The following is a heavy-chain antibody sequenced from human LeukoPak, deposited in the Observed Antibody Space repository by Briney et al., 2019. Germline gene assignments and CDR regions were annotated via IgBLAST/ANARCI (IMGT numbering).Heavy chain of an antibody. J-gene: IGHJ5*02. V-gene: IGHV4-34*01. CDR1: GGSFSGYY. Sequence: PSETLSLTCAVYGGSFSGYYWSWIRQPPGKGLEWIGEINHSGSTNYNPSLKSRVTISVDTSKNQFSLKLSSVTAADTAVYYCARIGNNFGPHNWFDPWGQGTLVTVSS. CDR3: ARIGNNFGPHNWFDP. D-gene: IGHD2/OR15-2a*01. CDR2: INHSGST.